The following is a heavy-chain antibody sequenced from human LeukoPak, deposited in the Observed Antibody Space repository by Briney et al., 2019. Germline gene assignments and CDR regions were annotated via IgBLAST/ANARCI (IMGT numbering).Heavy chain of an antibody. CDR1: GFTFSSYA. CDR2: ISYDGSNK. Sequence: GGSLRLSCAASGFTFSSYAMHWVRQAPGKGLEWVAVISYDGSNKYYADSVKGRFTISRDNSKNTLYLQMNSLRAEDTAVYYCAKVNYYYDSSGYYFFDYWGQGTLVTVSS. CDR3: AKVNYYYDSSGYYFFDY. V-gene: IGHV3-30-3*01. D-gene: IGHD3-22*01. J-gene: IGHJ4*02.